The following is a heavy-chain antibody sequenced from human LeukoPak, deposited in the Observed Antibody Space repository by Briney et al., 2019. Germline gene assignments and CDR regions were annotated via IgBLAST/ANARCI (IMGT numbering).Heavy chain of an antibody. V-gene: IGHV3-30*04. Sequence: PGGSLRLSCAASGFTFSSYAMHWVRQAPGKGLEWVAVISYDGSNKYYADSVKGRLTISRDNAKNSLYLQMNSLRAEDTAVYYCARDYTPRNYYDSSGPFWFDPWGQGTLVTVSS. J-gene: IGHJ5*02. CDR3: ARDYTPRNYYDSSGPFWFDP. CDR1: GFTFSSYA. CDR2: ISYDGSNK. D-gene: IGHD3-22*01.